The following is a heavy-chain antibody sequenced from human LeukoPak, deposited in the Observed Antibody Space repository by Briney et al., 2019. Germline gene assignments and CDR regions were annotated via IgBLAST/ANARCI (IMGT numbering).Heavy chain of an antibody. V-gene: IGHV3-21*01. J-gene: IGHJ6*02. CDR1: GFTFSSYS. D-gene: IGHD3-10*01. CDR3: ARESNYGYGMDV. CDR2: ISSSRSYI. Sequence: GGSLRLSCAASGFTFSSYSMNWVRQAPGKGLEGVSSISSSRSYIYYADSVKGRFTISRDNTKNSLYLQMNSLRAEDTAVYYCARESNYGYGMDVWGQGTTVTVSS.